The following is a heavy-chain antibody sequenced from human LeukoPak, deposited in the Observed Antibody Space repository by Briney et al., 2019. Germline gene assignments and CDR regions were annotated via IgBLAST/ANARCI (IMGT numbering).Heavy chain of an antibody. Sequence: PSETLSLTCAVYGGSFSGYSWSWIRQPPGKGLEWIGEINHSGSTNYNPSLKSRVTISVDTSKNQFSLKLSSVTAADTAVYYCARAGPRTYYDFWSGYPGLYYYYMDVWGKGTTVTVSS. CDR1: GGSFSGYS. D-gene: IGHD3-3*01. J-gene: IGHJ6*03. CDR2: INHSGST. V-gene: IGHV4-34*01. CDR3: ARAGPRTYYDFWSGYPGLYYYYMDV.